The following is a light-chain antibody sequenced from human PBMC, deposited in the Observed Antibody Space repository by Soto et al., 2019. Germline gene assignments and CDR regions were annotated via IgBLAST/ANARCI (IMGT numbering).Light chain of an antibody. J-gene: IGKJ1*01. Sequence: EIVLTQSPATLSLSPGERNTLSCRARQSVSNYFAWYQQKPGQAPRLLIFDASNRATGIPARFSGSVSGTDFTLTFGCLEAEDFSVYDGQQRSNWALTFGQGTKVYIK. CDR1: QSVSNY. CDR2: DAS. V-gene: IGKV3-11*01. CDR3: QQRSNWALT.